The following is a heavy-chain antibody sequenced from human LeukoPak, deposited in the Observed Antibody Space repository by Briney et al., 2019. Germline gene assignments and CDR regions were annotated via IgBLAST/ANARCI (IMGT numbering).Heavy chain of an antibody. Sequence: ASVKVSCKASGYTFTSYDINCVRQATGQGLEWMGWMNPNSGNTGYAQKFQGRVTMTRNTSISTAYMELSSLRSEDTAVYYCARGQYDNSGWHFDYWGQGTLVTVSS. J-gene: IGHJ4*02. CDR1: GYTFTSYD. CDR3: ARGQYDNSGWHFDY. CDR2: MNPNSGNT. V-gene: IGHV1-8*01. D-gene: IGHD6-19*01.